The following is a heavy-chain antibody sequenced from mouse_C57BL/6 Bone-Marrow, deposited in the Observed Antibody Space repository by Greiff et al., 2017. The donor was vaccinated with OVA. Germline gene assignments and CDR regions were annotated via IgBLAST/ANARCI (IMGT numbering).Heavy chain of an antibody. J-gene: IGHJ4*01. V-gene: IGHV14-4*01. CDR1: GFNIKDDY. CDR3: TTIAGLLLRSY. CDR2: IDPENGDT. Sequence: VHVKQSGAELVRPGASVKLSCTASGFNIKDDYMHWVKQRPEQGLEWIGWIDPENGDTEYASKFQGKATITADTSSNTAYLQLSSLTSEDTAVYYCTTIAGLLLRSYWGQGTSVTVPA. D-gene: IGHD1-1*01.